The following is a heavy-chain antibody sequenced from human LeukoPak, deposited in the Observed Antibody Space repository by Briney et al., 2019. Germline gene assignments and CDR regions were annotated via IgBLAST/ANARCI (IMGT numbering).Heavy chain of an antibody. CDR1: GGSISSGDYY. J-gene: IGHJ3*02. CDR3: ARGFSGGSGSYWGDAFDI. Sequence: SQTLSLTCTVSGGSISSGDYYWSWIRQPPGKGLEWIGYIYYSGSTYYNPFLKSRVTISVDTSKNQFSLKLSSVTAADTAVYYCARGFSGGSGSYWGDAFDIWGQGTMVTVSS. V-gene: IGHV4-30-4*01. D-gene: IGHD3-10*01. CDR2: IYYSGST.